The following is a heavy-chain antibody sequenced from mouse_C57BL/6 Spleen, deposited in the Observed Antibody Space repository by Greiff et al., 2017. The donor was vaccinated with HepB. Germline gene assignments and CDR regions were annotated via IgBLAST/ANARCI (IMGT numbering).Heavy chain of an antibody. CDR2: ISDGGSYT. V-gene: IGHV5-4*01. CDR1: GFTFSSYA. CDR3: ARDPTVRDYAMDY. Sequence: EVQRVESGGGLVKPGGSLKLSCAASGFTFSSYAMSWVRQTPEKRLEWVATISDGGSYTYYPDNVKGRFTISRDNAKNNLYLQMSHLKSEDTAMYYCARDPTVRDYAMDYWGQGTSVTVSS. D-gene: IGHD1-1*01. J-gene: IGHJ4*01.